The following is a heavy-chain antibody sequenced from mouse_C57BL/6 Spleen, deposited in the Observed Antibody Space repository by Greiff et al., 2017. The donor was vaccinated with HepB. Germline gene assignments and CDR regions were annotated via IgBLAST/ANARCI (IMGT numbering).Heavy chain of an antibody. V-gene: IGHV14-4*01. CDR1: GFNIKDDY. Sequence: EVQLQQSGAELVRPGASVKLSCTASGFNIKDDYMHWVKQRPEQGLEWIGWIDPENGDTEYASKFQGKATITADTSSNTAYLQLSSLTSEDTADYYCAHDGYGFADWGQGTLVTVSA. J-gene: IGHJ3*01. CDR3: AHDGYGFAD. D-gene: IGHD2-3*01. CDR2: IDPENGDT.